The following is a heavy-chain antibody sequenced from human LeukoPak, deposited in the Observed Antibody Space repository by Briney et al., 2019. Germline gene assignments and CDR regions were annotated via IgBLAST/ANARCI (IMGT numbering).Heavy chain of an antibody. J-gene: IGHJ4*02. CDR1: GGSISSTNW. Sequence: SETLSLTCAVSGGSISSTNWWSWVRQPPGKGLEWIGEIYHSGTTNYNPSLKSRVTISVGKSRKHFSLKLNSVTAADTAVYYCAIITIFGVVAKGYFDYWGQGTLVTVSS. V-gene: IGHV4-4*02. CDR2: IYHSGTT. D-gene: IGHD3-3*01. CDR3: AIITIFGVVAKGYFDY.